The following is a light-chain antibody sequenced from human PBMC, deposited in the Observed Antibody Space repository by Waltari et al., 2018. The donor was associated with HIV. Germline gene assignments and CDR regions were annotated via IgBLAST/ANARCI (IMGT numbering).Light chain of an antibody. CDR2: PNR. J-gene: IGLJ2*01. V-gene: IGLV1-40*01. Sequence: QSVLTQPPSVSGAPGQRVTISCIGSSSNIGAGYDVHWYQQIPGAAPKLLIYPNRDRPSGVPDRFTGSTSGTSASRAITGIQAEDEADYCCQSYDSSLSAVFGGGTKLTVL. CDR1: SSNIGAGYD. CDR3: QSYDSSLSAV.